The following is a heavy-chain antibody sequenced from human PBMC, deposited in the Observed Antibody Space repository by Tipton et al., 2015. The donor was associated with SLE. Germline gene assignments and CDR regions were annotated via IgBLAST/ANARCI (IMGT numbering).Heavy chain of an antibody. V-gene: IGHV4-39*07. Sequence: TLSLTCTVSSGSISSSSYYWGWIRQPPGKGLEWIGNIYSSGSTYYNPSLRSRVTISLDASKNQFSLKLSSVTAADTAMYYCARDRLGGVIVTTFDYWGQGTLVTVSS. D-gene: IGHD3-16*02. J-gene: IGHJ4*02. CDR1: SGSISSSSYY. CDR3: ARDRLGGVIVTTFDY. CDR2: IYSSGST.